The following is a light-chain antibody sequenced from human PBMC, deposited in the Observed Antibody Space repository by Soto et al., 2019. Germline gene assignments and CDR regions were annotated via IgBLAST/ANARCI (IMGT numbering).Light chain of an antibody. CDR1: SSNIGAGYE. V-gene: IGLV1-40*01. Sequence: QSVLTQPPSVSESPGQRVTISCTGSSSNIGAGYEAHWYQQVPGTAPKLLIYENNNRPSGVPDRFSGSKSGTSASLALTALTAEDEAEYYCQSYDSSLSGYVFGTGTKLTVL. CDR2: ENN. J-gene: IGLJ1*01. CDR3: QSYDSSLSGYV.